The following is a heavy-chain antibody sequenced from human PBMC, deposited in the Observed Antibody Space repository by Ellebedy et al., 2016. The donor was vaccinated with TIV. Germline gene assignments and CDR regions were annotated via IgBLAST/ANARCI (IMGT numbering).Heavy chain of an antibody. D-gene: IGHD4-17*01. V-gene: IGHV3-9*01. J-gene: IGHJ4*02. CDR1: GFTFDDHA. Sequence: PGGSLRLSCAASGFTFDDHAMHWVRQAPGKGLEWVSGINWNSGRIEYADSVKGRFPISRDNAKNSLYLQMNSLRPEDTALYYCVKSIGVTVMGAAGFDYWGQGTLVTVSS. CDR2: INWNSGRI. CDR3: VKSIGVTVMGAAGFDY.